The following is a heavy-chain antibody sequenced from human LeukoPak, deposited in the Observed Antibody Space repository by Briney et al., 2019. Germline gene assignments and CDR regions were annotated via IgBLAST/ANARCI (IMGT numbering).Heavy chain of an antibody. CDR2: IYYSGST. D-gene: IGHD3-3*01. J-gene: IGHJ6*04. V-gene: IGHV4-59*01. CDR1: GGSISSYY. CDR3: ARRGLRFLGMDV. Sequence: SETLSLTCTVSGGSISSYYWSWIRQPPGKGLEWIGYIYYSGSTNYNPSLKSRVTISVDTSKNQFSLKLSSVTAADTAVYYCARRGLRFLGMDVWGKGTTVTVSS.